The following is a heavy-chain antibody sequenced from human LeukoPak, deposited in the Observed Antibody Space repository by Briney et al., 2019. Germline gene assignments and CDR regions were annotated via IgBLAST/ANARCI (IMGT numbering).Heavy chain of an antibody. CDR1: GFTFSRYS. CDR2: ISISSNYK. CDR3: ARDGDYYDSSGYYYGWFDP. Sequence: PGGSLRLSCAASGFTFSRYSMNWVRQAPGKGLEWVSSISISSNYKYYPDSLKGRFTISRDNAKNSLYLQMNSLRAEDTAVYYCARDGDYYDSSGYYYGWFDPWGQGTLVTVSS. V-gene: IGHV3-21*01. J-gene: IGHJ5*02. D-gene: IGHD3-22*01.